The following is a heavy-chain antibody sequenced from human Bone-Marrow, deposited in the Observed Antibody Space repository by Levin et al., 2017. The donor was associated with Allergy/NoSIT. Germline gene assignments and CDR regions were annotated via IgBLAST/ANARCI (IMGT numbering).Heavy chain of an antibody. CDR1: GFTFSSYA. Sequence: GESLKISCSASGFTFSSYAMHWVRQAPGKGLEYVSAISSNGGSTYYADSVKGRFTISRDNSKNTLYLQMSSLRAEDTAVYYCVNYALILTIFGVVIIPVGWFDPWGQGTLVTVSS. V-gene: IGHV3-64D*06. CDR3: VNYALILTIFGVVIIPVGWFDP. CDR2: ISSNGGST. D-gene: IGHD3-3*01. J-gene: IGHJ5*02.